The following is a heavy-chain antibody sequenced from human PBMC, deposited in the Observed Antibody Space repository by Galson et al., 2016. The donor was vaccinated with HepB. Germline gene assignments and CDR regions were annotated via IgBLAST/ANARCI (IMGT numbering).Heavy chain of an antibody. CDR3: ARDQSAAARNGGMDV. V-gene: IGHV3-21*01. Sequence: SLRLSCAGSGFTFNYDMNWVRQAPGRGLEWVSYINHISSHIYYAAAVRGRFTVSRDNAKNSLFLEMNSLTAEDTALYFGARDQSAAARNGGMDVWGAGTMVTFSS. CDR1: GFTFNYD. J-gene: IGHJ6*04. CDR2: INHISSHI. D-gene: IGHD6-13*01.